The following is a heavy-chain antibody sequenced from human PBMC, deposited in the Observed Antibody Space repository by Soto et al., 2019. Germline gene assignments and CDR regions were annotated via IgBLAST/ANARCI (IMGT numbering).Heavy chain of an antibody. J-gene: IGHJ4*02. CDR3: ARRVVPAAIGY. V-gene: IGHV4-34*01. CDR2: INHSGTT. D-gene: IGHD2-2*01. Sequence: PSETLSLTCAVYGASLGGYYWNWVRQPPGKGLEWIGEINHSGTTNYSPSLRSRVTISIDTSKNQFSLTLNSVTAADTAVYFCARRVVPAAIGYWGQGTLVTVSS. CDR1: GASLGGYY.